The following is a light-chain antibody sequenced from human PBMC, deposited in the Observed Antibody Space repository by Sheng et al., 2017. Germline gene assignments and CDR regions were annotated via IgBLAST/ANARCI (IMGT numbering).Light chain of an antibody. Sequence: QPVLTQPPSVSGAPGQKVTISCSGSSSNIGAGYDVHWYQQFPGMAPKLLIYDNINRPSGVPDRFSGSKSGTSASLAITGLQAEDEADYYCQSYDCSLSGYVVFGGGTKLTVL. V-gene: IGLV1-40*01. CDR3: QSYDCSLSGYVV. J-gene: IGLJ2*01. CDR1: SSNIGAGYD. CDR2: DNI.